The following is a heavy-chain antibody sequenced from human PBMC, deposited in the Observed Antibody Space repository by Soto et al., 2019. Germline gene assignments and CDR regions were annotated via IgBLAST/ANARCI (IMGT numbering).Heavy chain of an antibody. Sequence: SETLSLTCTVSGGSISSYYWSWIRQPPGKGLEWIGYIYYSGSTNYNPSLKSRVTISVDTSKNQFSLKLSSVTAADTAVYYCARLTNYDYIWGSYRYPEYFQHWGQGTLVTVSS. CDR1: GGSISSYY. CDR3: ARLTNYDYIWGSYRYPEYFQH. V-gene: IGHV4-59*01. CDR2: IYYSGST. D-gene: IGHD3-16*02. J-gene: IGHJ1*01.